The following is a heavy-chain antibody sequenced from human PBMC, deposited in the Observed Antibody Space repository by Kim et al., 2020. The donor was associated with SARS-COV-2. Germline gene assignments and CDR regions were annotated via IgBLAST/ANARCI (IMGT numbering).Heavy chain of an antibody. D-gene: IGHD3-10*01. V-gene: IGHV1-46*01. Sequence: SGGTSYAQKFRGRVTMTRDTSTSTVYMELRSLRSDDTAVYFCARKELPDFWGQGTLVTVSS. J-gene: IGHJ4*02. CDR3: ARKELPDF. CDR2: SGGT.